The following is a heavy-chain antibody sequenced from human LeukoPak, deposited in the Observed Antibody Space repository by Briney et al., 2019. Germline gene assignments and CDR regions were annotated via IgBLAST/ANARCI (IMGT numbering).Heavy chain of an antibody. V-gene: IGHV3-48*03. CDR1: GFTFRSYE. Sequence: PGGSLRLSCAASGFTFRSYEMNWVRQAPGKGLECVSYISRSGSAIYYADSVKDRFTISRDNAKNSLYLQMNSLRAEDTAVYYCARDPAGMDVWGQGTTVTVSS. J-gene: IGHJ6*02. CDR3: ARDPAGMDV. CDR2: ISRSGSAI.